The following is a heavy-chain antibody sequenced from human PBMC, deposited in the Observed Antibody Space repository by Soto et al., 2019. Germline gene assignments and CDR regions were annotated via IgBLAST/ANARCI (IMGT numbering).Heavy chain of an antibody. V-gene: IGHV3-30-3*01. J-gene: IGHJ4*02. CDR1: GFTFSSYA. CDR3: ARPYCTTCVCYHFDY. CDR2: ISYDGSNK. Sequence: QVQLVESGGGVVQPGRSLRLSCAASGFTFSSYAMHWVRQAPGKGLEWVAVISYDGSNKYYADSVKGRFTISRDNSKNTLYLQMNSLRAEDTAVYYCARPYCTTCVCYHFDYWGQVTMVTVSS. D-gene: IGHD2-8*01.